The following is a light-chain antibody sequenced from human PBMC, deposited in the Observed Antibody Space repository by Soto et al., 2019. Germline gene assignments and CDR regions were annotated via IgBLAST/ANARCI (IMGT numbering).Light chain of an antibody. J-gene: IGKJ2*01. CDR3: QQSYSTPYT. CDR1: QDITTW. Sequence: DIQMAQSPSSVSAFVGDRVAVTCRASQDITTWLAWYQKKPGEAPRLLIYAASSLYSGVPTRFSGSGTGTEFTLTISNLQPEDFATYYCQQSYSTPYTFGQGTKLEIK. CDR2: AAS. V-gene: IGKV1-12*01.